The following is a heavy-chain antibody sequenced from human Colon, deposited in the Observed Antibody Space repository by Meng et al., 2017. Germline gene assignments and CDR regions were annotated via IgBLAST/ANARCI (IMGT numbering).Heavy chain of an antibody. CDR3: ARESADGGSFDL. CDR2: INPRTGDT. V-gene: IGHV1-2*06. D-gene: IGHD2-15*01. Sequence: QVPLVQSGAEVKKPGASVTVSCKASGYTLYIHWVRLRPGEGLEWMGRINPRTGDTKSAQSFQGRVTMTRDTSITTFSMDLRSLTTDDSAIYFCARESADGGSFDLWGQGTLVTVSS. CDR1: GYTLY. J-gene: IGHJ4*02.